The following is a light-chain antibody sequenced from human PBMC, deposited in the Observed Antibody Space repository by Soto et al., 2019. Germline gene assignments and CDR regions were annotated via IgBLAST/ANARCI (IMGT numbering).Light chain of an antibody. Sequence: DIQMTQSPSSLSASVGDRVTITCRASQSITTYLNWYRQKPGKAPKLLIYAASSLQSGVPSRFSGSGSETEFTLSISSLQPEDFATYFCQHYNSYGTFGQGTKV. J-gene: IGKJ1*01. CDR2: AAS. CDR1: QSITTY. CDR3: QHYNSYGT. V-gene: IGKV1-39*01.